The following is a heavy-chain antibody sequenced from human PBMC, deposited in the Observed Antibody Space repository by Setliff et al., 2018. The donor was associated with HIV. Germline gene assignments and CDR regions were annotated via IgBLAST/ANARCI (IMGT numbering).Heavy chain of an antibody. CDR3: AREHRGSYSSAFDI. D-gene: IGHD1-26*01. CDR1: GFTFRDYS. V-gene: IGHV3-48*02. CDR2: LGKSNSRM. Sequence: PGGSLRLSCTASGFTFRDYSMNWVRQAPGKGLEWVSYLGKSNSRMTYAGSVKGRFTISGDNAKNTVYLQMNSLRDEDTAVYYCAREHRGSYSSAFDIWGQGTLVTVSS. J-gene: IGHJ3*02.